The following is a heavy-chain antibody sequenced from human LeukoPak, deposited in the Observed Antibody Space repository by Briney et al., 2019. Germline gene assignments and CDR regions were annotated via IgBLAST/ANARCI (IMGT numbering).Heavy chain of an antibody. D-gene: IGHD3-3*01. CDR1: GYSISSGYY. J-gene: IGHJ4*02. Sequence: SETLSLTCTVSGYSISSGYYWGWIRQPPGKGLEWIGSIYHSGRTYYNPSLKSRVTISVDTSKNQFSLKLSSVTAADTAVYYCARDYDFWSGYYFDYWGQGTLVTVSS. CDR3: ARDYDFWSGYYFDY. CDR2: IYHSGRT. V-gene: IGHV4-38-2*02.